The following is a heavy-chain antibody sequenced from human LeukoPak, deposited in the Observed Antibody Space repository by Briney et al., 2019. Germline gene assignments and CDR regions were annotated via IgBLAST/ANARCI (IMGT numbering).Heavy chain of an antibody. CDR3: ARDSETETGWYYYGMDV. CDR1: GFTFSSYS. D-gene: IGHD1-1*01. CDR2: IYSGGST. Sequence: GGSLRLSCAASGFTFSSYSMNWVRQAPGKGLEWVSVIYSGGSTYYADSVKGRFTITRDNSKNTVYLQMNSLRAEDTAVYYCARDSETETGWYYYGMDVWGQGTTVTVSS. J-gene: IGHJ6*02. V-gene: IGHV3-53*01.